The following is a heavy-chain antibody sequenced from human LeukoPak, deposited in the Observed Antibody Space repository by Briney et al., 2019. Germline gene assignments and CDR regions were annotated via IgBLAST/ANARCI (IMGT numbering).Heavy chain of an antibody. J-gene: IGHJ5*02. CDR1: GGSISSSSYY. Sequence: SETLSLTCTVSGGSISSSSYYWGWIRQPPGKGLEWIGSIYYSGSTYYNPSLKSRVTISVDTSKNQFSLKLSSVTAADTAVYYCARDSSSWYEGTNWFDPWGQGTLVTVSS. CDR2: IYYSGST. CDR3: ARDSSSWYEGTNWFDP. D-gene: IGHD6-13*01. V-gene: IGHV4-39*07.